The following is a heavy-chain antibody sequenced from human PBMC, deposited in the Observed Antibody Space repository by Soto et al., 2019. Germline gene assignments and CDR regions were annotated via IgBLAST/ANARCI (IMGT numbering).Heavy chain of an antibody. J-gene: IGHJ3*02. V-gene: IGHV3-20*04. CDR1: GFTFDDYG. CDR3: ARSSRHTQSAAFDI. Sequence: GGSLRLSCAASGFTFDDYGMSWVRQAPGKGLEWVSGINWNGGSTGYADSVKGRFTISRDNAKNSLYLQMNSLRAEDTALYYCARSSRHTQSAAFDIWGQGTMVTVSS. CDR2: INWNGGST.